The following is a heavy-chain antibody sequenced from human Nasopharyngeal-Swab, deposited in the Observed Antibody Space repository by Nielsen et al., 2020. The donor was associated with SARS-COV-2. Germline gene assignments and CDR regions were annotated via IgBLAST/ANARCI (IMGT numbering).Heavy chain of an antibody. Sequence: ASVKVSCKASRYTFTGYYMHWVRQAPGQGLEWMGRINPNSGGTNYAQKFQGRVTITADKSTSTAYMELSSLRSEDTAVYYCARSYYGSGRFDYWGQGTLVTVSS. V-gene: IGHV1-2*06. CDR1: RYTFTGYY. D-gene: IGHD3-10*01. CDR3: ARSYYGSGRFDY. CDR2: INPNSGGT. J-gene: IGHJ4*02.